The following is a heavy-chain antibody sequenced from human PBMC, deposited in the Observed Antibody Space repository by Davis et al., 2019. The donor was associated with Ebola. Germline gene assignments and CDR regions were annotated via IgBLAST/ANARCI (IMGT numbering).Heavy chain of an antibody. J-gene: IGHJ3*02. CDR1: GYTFRIHA. Sequence: GGSLRLSCAASGYTFRIHAMTWVRQAPGKGLEWVSALSGSGGLSYYADSVKGRFTISRDNSKNTLYLQMSSLRAEDTAVYYCARAEDDYGEYPDALDIWGQGTVVTVSS. CDR2: LSGSGGLS. V-gene: IGHV3-23*01. CDR3: ARAEDDYGEYPDALDI. D-gene: IGHD4-17*01.